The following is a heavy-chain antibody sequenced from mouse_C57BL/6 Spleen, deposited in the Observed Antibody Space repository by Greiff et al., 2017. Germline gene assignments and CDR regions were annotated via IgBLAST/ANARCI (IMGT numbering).Heavy chain of an antibody. CDR2: INPGSGGT. Sequence: QVQLKQSGAELVRPGTSVKVFCKASGYAFTNYLIEWVKQRPGQGLEWIGVINPGSGGTNYNEKFKGKATLTADKSSSTGYMQLSCLTSEDSAVYFCARGNGPFAYWGQGTLVTVSA. CDR3: ARGNGPFAY. D-gene: IGHD1-1*02. V-gene: IGHV1-54*01. J-gene: IGHJ3*01. CDR1: GYAFTNYL.